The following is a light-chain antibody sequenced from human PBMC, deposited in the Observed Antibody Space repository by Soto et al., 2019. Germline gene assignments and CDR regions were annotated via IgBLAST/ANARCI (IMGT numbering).Light chain of an antibody. Sequence: EIVLTQSPGTLSLSPGERVTLSCRASQNIFSHLAWYQQRPGQAPSLLIYGESIRITVIPDKFSGSGSGTDFTLTISRLESEDFAVYYCQQYDSSPRTFGQGTQVEIK. V-gene: IGKV3-20*01. CDR2: GES. CDR1: QNIFSH. CDR3: QQYDSSPRT. J-gene: IGKJ1*01.